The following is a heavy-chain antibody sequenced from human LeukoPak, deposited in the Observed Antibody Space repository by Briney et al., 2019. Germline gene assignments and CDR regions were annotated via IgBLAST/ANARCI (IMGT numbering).Heavy chain of an antibody. Sequence: PGGSLRLSCAASGFTFSSYSMNWVRQAPGKGLEWVSSISSSSSYIYYADSVKGRFTISRDNAKNSLYLQMNSLRAEDTAVYYCARDLGSGSYSGYDAFDIWGQGTMVTVSS. J-gene: IGHJ3*02. D-gene: IGHD1-26*01. CDR1: GFTFSSYS. V-gene: IGHV3-21*01. CDR2: ISSSSSYI. CDR3: ARDLGSGSYSGYDAFDI.